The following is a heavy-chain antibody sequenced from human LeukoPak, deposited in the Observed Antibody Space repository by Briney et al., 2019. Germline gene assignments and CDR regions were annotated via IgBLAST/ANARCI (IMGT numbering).Heavy chain of an antibody. J-gene: IGHJ6*03. CDR3: ARHVHYYYYMDV. CDR2: IYHSGST. Sequence: PSETLSLTCAVSGYSISSGYYWGWIRQPPGKGLEWIGSIYHSGSTYYNPSLKSRVTISVDTSKNQFSLKLSSVTAADTAVYYYARHVHYYYYMDVWGKGTTVTVSS. CDR1: GYSISSGYY. V-gene: IGHV4-38-2*01.